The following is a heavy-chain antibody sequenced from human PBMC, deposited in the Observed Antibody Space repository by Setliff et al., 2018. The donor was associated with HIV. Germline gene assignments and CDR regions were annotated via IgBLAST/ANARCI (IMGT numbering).Heavy chain of an antibody. D-gene: IGHD4-17*01. V-gene: IGHV3-33*08. CDR2: IWFDGNNK. J-gene: IGHJ4*02. CDR3: ARLSPPDDYGDLGGVDY. CDR1: GLTVSSTY. Sequence: HPGGSLRLSCAGSGLTVSSTYMNWVRQAPGKGLECVSIIWFDGNNKYYADSVKGRFTIYRDNAQNSLFLQMNSLRAEDTGLYYCARLSPPDDYGDLGGVDYWGQGTLVTVSS.